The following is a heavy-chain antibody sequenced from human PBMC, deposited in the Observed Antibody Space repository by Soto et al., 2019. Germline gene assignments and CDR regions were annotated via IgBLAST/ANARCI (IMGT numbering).Heavy chain of an antibody. J-gene: IGHJ6*03. CDR1: GFTFSNYA. CDR2: ISGGGGST. Sequence: GGSLRISCAASGFTFSNYAMSWVRQAPGKGLEWVSAISGGGGSTYYADSVRGRFTISRDNSKNTLYLQMNSLGAEDTAVYYCAKVAEEGGFYYYYMPFSGQGTSVTGCS. V-gene: IGHV3-23*01. D-gene: IGHD2-15*01. CDR3: AKVAEEGGFYYYYMPF.